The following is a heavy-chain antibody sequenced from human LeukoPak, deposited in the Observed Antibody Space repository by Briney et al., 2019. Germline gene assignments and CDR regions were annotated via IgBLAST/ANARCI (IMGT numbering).Heavy chain of an antibody. CDR3: ARHGDRYCSSTSCYGFDY. CDR2: IYTSGST. Sequence: SETLSLTCSVSGGSISSGDYYWSWIRQPAGKGLEWIGHIYTSGSTNYNPSLRRRVTISVDTSKNQFSLKLSSVTAADTAMYYCARHGDRYCSSTSCYGFDYWGQGTLVTVSS. J-gene: IGHJ4*02. V-gene: IGHV4-61*09. CDR1: GGSISSGDYY. D-gene: IGHD2-2*01.